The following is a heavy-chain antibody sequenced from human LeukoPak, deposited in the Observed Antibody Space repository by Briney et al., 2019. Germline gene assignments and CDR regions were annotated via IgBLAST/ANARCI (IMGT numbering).Heavy chain of an antibody. CDR3: ARAVSGLFDY. V-gene: IGHV3-48*04. D-gene: IGHD3/OR15-3a*01. J-gene: IGHJ4*02. CDR2: ISSSSSTI. Sequence: RPWGSLRLSCAASGFTFSSYSMNWGRQAPGKVLEWVSYISSSSSTIYYADSVKGRFTISRDNAKNSLYLQMNSLRAEDTAVYYCARAVSGLFDYWGQGTLVTVSS. CDR1: GFTFSSYS.